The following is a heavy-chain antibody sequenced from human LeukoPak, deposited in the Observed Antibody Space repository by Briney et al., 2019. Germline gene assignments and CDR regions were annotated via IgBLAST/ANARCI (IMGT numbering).Heavy chain of an antibody. V-gene: IGHV1-18*01. CDR1: GYTFTSYG. CDR2: ISAYNGNT. D-gene: IGHD2-2*01. Sequence: GASVKVSCKASGYTFTSYGISWVRQAPGQGLEWMGWISAYNGNTNYAQKLQGRFTMTRDASTSTAYMELRSLRSDDTAVYYCARDIVVVPAAMPGITGSIGYWGQGTVVTVSS. CDR3: ARDIVVVPAAMPGITGSIGY. J-gene: IGHJ4*02.